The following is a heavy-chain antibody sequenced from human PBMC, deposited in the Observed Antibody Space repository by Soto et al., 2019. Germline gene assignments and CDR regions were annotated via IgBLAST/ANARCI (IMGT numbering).Heavy chain of an antibody. V-gene: IGHV1-69*01. J-gene: IGHJ6*02. CDR2: IIPIFGTA. CDR3: ARVSQQWIQLWGGMDV. D-gene: IGHD5-18*01. Sequence: QVQLVQSGAEVKKPGSSVKVSCKASGGTFSSYAISWVRQAPGQGLEWMGGIIPIFGTANYAQKFQGRVTITADESTSTAYMEPSSMRSEDTAVYYCARVSQQWIQLWGGMDVWGQGTTVTVSS. CDR1: GGTFSSYA.